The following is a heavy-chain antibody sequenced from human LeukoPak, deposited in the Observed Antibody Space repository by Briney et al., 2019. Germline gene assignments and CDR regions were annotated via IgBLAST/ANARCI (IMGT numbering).Heavy chain of an antibody. J-gene: IGHJ3*02. CDR3: ARVVPAAILMSAFDI. CDR1: GGTFSSYA. CDR2: IIPIFGTA. V-gene: IGHV1-69*05. D-gene: IGHD2-2*01. Sequence: ASVKVSCKASGGTFSSYAISWVRQAPGQGLEWMGGIIPIFGTANYAQKFQGRVTITTDESTSTAYMELSSLRSEDTAVYYCARVVPAAILMSAFDIWGQGTMVTVSS.